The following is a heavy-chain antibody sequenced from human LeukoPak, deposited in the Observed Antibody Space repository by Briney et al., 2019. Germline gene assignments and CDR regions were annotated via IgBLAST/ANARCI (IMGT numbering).Heavy chain of an antibody. CDR2: IHPEGNEK. CDR1: GFSFTNFW. D-gene: IGHD4-17*01. CDR3: AIDYYGDYLAYYMDV. J-gene: IGHJ6*03. V-gene: IGHV3-7*01. Sequence: PGGSLRLSCAVSGFSFTNFWMSWVRQAPGRGLEWVANIHPEGNEKYHVESVKGRFTISRDNTKNLLFLQMNGLRVEDTAVYYCAIDYYGDYLAYYMDVWGKGTTVTVSS.